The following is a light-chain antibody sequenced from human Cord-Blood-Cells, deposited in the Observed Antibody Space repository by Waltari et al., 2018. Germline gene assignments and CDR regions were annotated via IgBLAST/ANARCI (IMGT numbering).Light chain of an antibody. CDR2: AAS. J-gene: IGKJ4*01. Sequence: DIQFTQSPSFLSASVGDRVTITCRASQGISSYLAWYQQKPGTAPKLLIYAASTLQSGVPSRFSGSGSGTEFTLTISSLQPEDFATYYCQQLNSYPLTFGGGTKVEIK. CDR3: QQLNSYPLT. CDR1: QGISSY. V-gene: IGKV1-9*01.